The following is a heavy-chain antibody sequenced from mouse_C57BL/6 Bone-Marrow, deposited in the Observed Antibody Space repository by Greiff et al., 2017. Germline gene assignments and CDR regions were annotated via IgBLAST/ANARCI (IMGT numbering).Heavy chain of an antibody. Sequence: QVQLQQPGAELVRPGSSVKLSCKASGYTFTSYWMHWVKQRPIQGLEWIGNIDPSDSETHYNQKFKDKATLTVDKSSSTAYMQLSSLTSEDSAVYYCARSDWDTVFDYWGQGTTLTVSS. CDR2: IDPSDSET. J-gene: IGHJ2*01. CDR3: ARSDWDTVFDY. V-gene: IGHV1-52*01. CDR1: GYTFTSYW. D-gene: IGHD4-1*01.